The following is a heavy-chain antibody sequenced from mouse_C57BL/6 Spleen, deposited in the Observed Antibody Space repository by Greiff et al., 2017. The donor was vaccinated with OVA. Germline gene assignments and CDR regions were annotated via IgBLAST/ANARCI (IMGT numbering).Heavy chain of an antibody. CDR3: ARNIYDYDVRAMDY. Sequence: QVQLKESGPGLVQPSQSLSITCTVSGFSLTSYGVHWVRQSPGKGLEWLGVIWSGGSTDYNAAFISRLSISKDNSKSQVFFKMNSLQADDTAIYYCARNIYDYDVRAMDYWGQGTSVTVSS. V-gene: IGHV2-2*01. CDR2: IWSGGST. D-gene: IGHD2-4*01. CDR1: GFSLTSYG. J-gene: IGHJ4*01.